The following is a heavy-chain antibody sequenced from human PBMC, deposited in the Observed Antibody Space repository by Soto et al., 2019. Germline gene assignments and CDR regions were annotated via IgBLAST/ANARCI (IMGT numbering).Heavy chain of an antibody. CDR3: ARDLGALFDP. V-gene: IGHV1-3*05. J-gene: IGHJ5*02. CDR1: GYTFTSYA. D-gene: IGHD1-26*01. Sequence: QVQLVQSGTEEKKPGASVKVSCKASGYTFTSYAMHWVRQAPGQRLEWMGWINAGNGNTKYSQKFQGRVTITRDAYASTAYMELSSLRSEDTAMYYCARDLGALFDPWGQGTVVTVSS. CDR2: INAGNGNT.